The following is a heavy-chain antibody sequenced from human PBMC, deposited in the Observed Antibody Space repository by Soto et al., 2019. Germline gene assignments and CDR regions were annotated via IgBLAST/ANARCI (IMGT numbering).Heavy chain of an antibody. CDR2: IKSKSDGGTT. Sequence: GALRLSCAASVFTVSDAWMSWVRQAPGKGLDWVGRIKSKSDGGTTEYAAPVRGRFTISRDDSKNTLYLQMNSLKTEDTAVYYCTTDLWRIAVVVGSTGYFNPWGQGTPVTVSS. J-gene: IGHJ5*02. CDR1: VFTVSDAW. D-gene: IGHD2-15*01. CDR3: TTDLWRIAVVVGSTGYFNP. V-gene: IGHV3-15*01.